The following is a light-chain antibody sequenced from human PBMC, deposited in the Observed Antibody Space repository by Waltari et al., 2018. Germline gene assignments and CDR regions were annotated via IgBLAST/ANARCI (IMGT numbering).Light chain of an antibody. V-gene: IGLV4-69*01. Sequence: QLVLTQSPSASASLAASVKLTCTLSSGHSRYAIAWHQQQPEKGPRYLMKLNSDGSQSKGDGIPDLFSGYSSGAERYLTISSLQSEDEADYYCQTWGTGIRVFGGGTKLTVL. CDR1: SGHSRYA. J-gene: IGLJ3*02. CDR2: LNSDGSQ. CDR3: QTWGTGIRV.